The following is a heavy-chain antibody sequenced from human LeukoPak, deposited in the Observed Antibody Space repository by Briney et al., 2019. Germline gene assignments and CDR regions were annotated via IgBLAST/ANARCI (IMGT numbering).Heavy chain of an antibody. J-gene: IGHJ4*02. V-gene: IGHV1-69*04. CDR1: RDTFSNYD. D-gene: IGHD3-22*01. CDR3: ARLWGPYDSSDY. Sequence: ASGKVSCKASRDTFSNYDISWVRQAPGQGLEWMGKINPILGITHYSQKFQGRVTLTADKSTTSAYMELSRLRSDDTAVYYCARLWGPYDSSDYWGQGTLVTVSS. CDR2: INPILGIT.